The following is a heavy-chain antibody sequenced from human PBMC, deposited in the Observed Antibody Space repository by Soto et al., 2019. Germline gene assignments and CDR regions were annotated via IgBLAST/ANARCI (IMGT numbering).Heavy chain of an antibody. D-gene: IGHD5-18*01. CDR2: ISYGGST. CDR3: SRGILV. Sequence: QVQLQESGPGLVKPSQTLSLTCTVSGGSINSGGYCWSWIRQHPGKGLDWIGCISYGGSTSYNPSLKSGVTVAVDTSKNQFSLKLTSVTAADTVVYCCSRGILVWGQGALITVSS. V-gene: IGHV4-31*03. CDR1: GGSINSGGYC. J-gene: IGHJ1*01.